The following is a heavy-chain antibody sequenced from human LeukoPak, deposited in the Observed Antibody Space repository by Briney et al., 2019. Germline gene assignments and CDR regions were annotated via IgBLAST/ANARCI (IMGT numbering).Heavy chain of an antibody. V-gene: IGHV1-69*04. Sequence: GASVKVSCKASGGTFSSYAISWVRQAPGQGLEWTGRIIPIFGIANYAQKLQGRVTITADKSTSTAYMELSSLRSEDTAVYYCAREVVTTNRNWFDPWGQGTLVTVSS. CDR1: GGTFSSYA. CDR2: IIPIFGIA. J-gene: IGHJ5*02. D-gene: IGHD4-11*01. CDR3: AREVVTTNRNWFDP.